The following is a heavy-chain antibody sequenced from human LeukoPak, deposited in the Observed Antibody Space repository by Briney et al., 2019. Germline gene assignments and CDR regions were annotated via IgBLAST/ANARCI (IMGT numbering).Heavy chain of an antibody. CDR1: GGSFSGYY. V-gene: IGHV4-34*01. D-gene: IGHD2-2*01. CDR3: ARGYCSSTSCPNWFDP. Sequence: SETLSLTCAVYGGSFSGYYWSWLRQPPGKGLEWLGEINHSGSTNYNPSLKSRVTISVDTSKNQFSLKLSSVTAADTAVYYCARGYCSSTSCPNWFDPWGQGTLVTVSS. CDR2: INHSGST. J-gene: IGHJ5*02.